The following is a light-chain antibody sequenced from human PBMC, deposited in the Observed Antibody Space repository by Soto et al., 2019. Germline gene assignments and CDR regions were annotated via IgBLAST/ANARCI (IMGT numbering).Light chain of an antibody. J-gene: IGKJ2*01. V-gene: IGKV1-39*01. CDR1: QSISTY. CDR2: AAS. Sequence: DIQMTQSPSSLSASVGDRVTVTCRASQSISTYLNWYQQNPGKAPKLLIYAASSLQSGVPSRFSGRRSGTDFNLAISSRQPEDCATYYCQQSYAIPYTFGQGTKLEIK. CDR3: QQSYAIPYT.